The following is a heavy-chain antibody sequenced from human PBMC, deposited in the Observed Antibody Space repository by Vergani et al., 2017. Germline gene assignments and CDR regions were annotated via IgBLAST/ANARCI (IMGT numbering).Heavy chain of an antibody. V-gene: IGHV4-34*01. D-gene: IGHD4-11*01. Sequence: QVQLQQWGGGLLKPSETLSLTCVVNGGSFTSYYWTWIRQSPGEGLEWVGDIDHTGRPDYNPSLKRRLTMSVDKSRNQFSLTLNSVTATDTAIYFCARVNTETNGHLYYYYYMDVWGQGTAVTVS. CDR2: IDHTGRP. CDR3: ARVNTETNGHLYYYYYMDV. J-gene: IGHJ6*03. CDR1: GGSFTSYY.